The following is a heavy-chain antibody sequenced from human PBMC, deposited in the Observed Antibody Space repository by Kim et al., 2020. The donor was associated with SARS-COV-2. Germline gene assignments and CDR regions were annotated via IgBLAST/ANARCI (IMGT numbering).Heavy chain of an antibody. D-gene: IGHD4-17*01. J-gene: IGHJ4*02. CDR3: ARGNDYGDYGDY. V-gene: IGHV4-59*01. Sequence: SETLSLTCTVSGGSISSYYWSWIRQPPGKGLEWIGYIYYSGSTNYNPSLKSRVTISVDTSKNQFSLKLSSVTAADTAVYYCARGNDYGDYGDYWGQGTLVTVSS. CDR1: GGSISSYY. CDR2: IYYSGST.